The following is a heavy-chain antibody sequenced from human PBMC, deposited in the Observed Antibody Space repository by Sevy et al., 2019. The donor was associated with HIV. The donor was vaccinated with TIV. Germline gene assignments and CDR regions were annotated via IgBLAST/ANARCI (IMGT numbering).Heavy chain of an antibody. D-gene: IGHD6-13*01. CDR2: IYYNGST. CDR1: GGSISSGGYY. V-gene: IGHV4-31*03. CDR3: ARASGNIAAAGRFFDY. Sequence: SETLSLTCTVSGGSISSGGYYWSWIRQHPGKGLEWIGYIYYNGSTYYNPSLKSRVTISVDTSKNQFSLKLSTVTAADTAVYYCARASGNIAAAGRFFDYWGQGTLVTVSS. J-gene: IGHJ4*02.